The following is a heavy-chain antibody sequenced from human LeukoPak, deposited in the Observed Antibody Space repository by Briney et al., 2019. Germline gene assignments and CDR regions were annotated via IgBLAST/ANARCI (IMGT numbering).Heavy chain of an antibody. CDR2: ISWNSGSI. D-gene: IGHD6-13*01. V-gene: IGHV3-9*01. J-gene: IGHJ6*02. Sequence: QTGGSLRLSCAASGFTFDDYAMHWVRQAPGKGLEWVSGISWNSGSIGYADSVKGRFTISRDNAKNSLYLQMNSLRAEDTALYCCAKGIAAGYYYGMDVWGQGTTVTVSS. CDR1: GFTFDDYA. CDR3: AKGIAAGYYYGMDV.